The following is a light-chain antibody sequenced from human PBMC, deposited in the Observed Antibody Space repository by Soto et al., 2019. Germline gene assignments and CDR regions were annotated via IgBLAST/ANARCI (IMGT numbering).Light chain of an antibody. CDR1: SSDVGGYNY. Sequence: QSALTQPASVSGPPGQSITISCTGTSSDVGGYNYVSWYQQHPGKAPKLMIYEVSNRPSGVSNRFSGSKSGNTASLTISGLQAEDEADYYCSSYTFSSTPYVFGTGTKLTVL. CDR2: EVS. CDR3: SSYTFSSTPYV. J-gene: IGLJ1*01. V-gene: IGLV2-14*01.